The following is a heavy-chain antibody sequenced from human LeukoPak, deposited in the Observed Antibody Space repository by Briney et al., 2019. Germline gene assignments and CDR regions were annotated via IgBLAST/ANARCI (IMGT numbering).Heavy chain of an antibody. Sequence: SETLSLTCTVSGGSINNYFWSWIRQPPGKGLEWIGYIYYNGSTNYNPSLKSRVTISVDTSKNQFSLRMNPVTAADTAVYYCAREGSDTSGYIDYWGQGTLLTVSS. J-gene: IGHJ4*02. CDR1: GGSINNYF. D-gene: IGHD3-22*01. CDR3: AREGSDTSGYIDY. CDR2: IYYNGST. V-gene: IGHV4-59*01.